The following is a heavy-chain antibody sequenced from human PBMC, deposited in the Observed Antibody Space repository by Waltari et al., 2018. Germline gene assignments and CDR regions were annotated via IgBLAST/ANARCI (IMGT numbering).Heavy chain of an antibody. J-gene: IGHJ3*02. CDR3: ARRVVGATWDAFDI. D-gene: IGHD1-26*01. Sequence: EVQLVQSGAEVTKPGETMKISCKGSGYSFTRSWFGCVRQLSGKGMAWKGIIYPGDSDTRYSPSFQGQVTISANKSISTAYLQWSSRKASDTAMDYCARRVVGATWDAFDIWGQGTMVTVSS. V-gene: IGHV5-51*03. CDR2: IYPGDSDT. CDR1: GYSFTRSW.